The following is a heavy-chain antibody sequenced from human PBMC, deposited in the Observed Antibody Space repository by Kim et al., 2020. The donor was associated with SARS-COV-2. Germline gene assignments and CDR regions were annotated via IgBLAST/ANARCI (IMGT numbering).Heavy chain of an antibody. D-gene: IGHD3-10*01. J-gene: IGHJ4*02. CDR2: IKSKTDGGTT. CDR1: GFTFSNAW. Sequence: GGSLRLSCAASGFTFSNAWMSWVRQAPGKWLEWVGRIKSKTDGGTTDYAAPVKGRFTISRDDSKNTLYLQMNSLKTEDTAVYYCTLEDYYGSGFDYWGQGTLVTVSS. CDR3: TLEDYYGSGFDY. V-gene: IGHV3-15*01.